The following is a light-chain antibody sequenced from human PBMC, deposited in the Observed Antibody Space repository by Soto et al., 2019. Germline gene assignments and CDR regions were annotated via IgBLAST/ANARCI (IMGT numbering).Light chain of an antibody. CDR3: QQRSNCLIT. J-gene: IGKJ5*01. CDR1: QSVSSY. Sequence: EIGLTQSPATLSLTPGERATLSCRASQSVSSYLAWYQQKPGQAPRLLIYDASNRATGIPARFSGSGSGTDFTLTISSLEPEDFAVYYCQQRSNCLITFGQGTRLEIK. CDR2: DAS. V-gene: IGKV3-11*01.